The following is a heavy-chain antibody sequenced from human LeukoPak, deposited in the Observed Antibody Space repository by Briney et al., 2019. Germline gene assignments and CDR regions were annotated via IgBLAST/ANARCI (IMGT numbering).Heavy chain of an antibody. Sequence: TGGSLRLSCAASGFTFSSYGMHWVRQAPGKGLEWVAFIRYDGSNKYYADSVKGRFTISRDNSKNTLYLQMNSLRAEDTAVYYCAKAQGYSGYDAEDYWGQGTLVTVSS. V-gene: IGHV3-30*02. CDR3: AKAQGYSGYDAEDY. D-gene: IGHD5-12*01. J-gene: IGHJ4*02. CDR2: IRYDGSNK. CDR1: GFTFSSYG.